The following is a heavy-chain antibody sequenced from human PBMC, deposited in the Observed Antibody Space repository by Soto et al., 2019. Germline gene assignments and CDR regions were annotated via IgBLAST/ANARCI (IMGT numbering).Heavy chain of an antibody. Sequence: GGSLRLSCAASGFRFSTYGMHWVRQAPGKGLEWVAFISNDGSNKYYADSVKGRFTISRDNSKNTLYLQMNSLRAGDTALYYCASGRGYDILTGYYPYFDYWGQGTLVTVSS. V-gene: IGHV3-30*03. CDR3: ASGRGYDILTGYYPYFDY. CDR1: GFRFSTYG. CDR2: ISNDGSNK. D-gene: IGHD3-9*01. J-gene: IGHJ4*02.